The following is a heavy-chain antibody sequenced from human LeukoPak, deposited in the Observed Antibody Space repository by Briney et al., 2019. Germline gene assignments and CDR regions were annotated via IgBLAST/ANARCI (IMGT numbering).Heavy chain of an antibody. Sequence: GGSLRLSCAASGFTFSSYSMNWVRQAPGKGREWVSSISSSSSYIYYADSVKGRFTISRDNAKNSLYLQMNSLRAEDTAVYYCARAWFGELWARPLFDHWGQGTLVTVSS. J-gene: IGHJ4*02. CDR3: ARAWFGELWARPLFDH. D-gene: IGHD3-10*01. V-gene: IGHV3-21*01. CDR1: GFTFSSYS. CDR2: ISSSSSYI.